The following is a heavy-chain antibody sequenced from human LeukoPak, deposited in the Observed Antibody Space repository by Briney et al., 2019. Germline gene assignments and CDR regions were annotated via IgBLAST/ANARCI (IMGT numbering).Heavy chain of an antibody. J-gene: IGHJ5*02. Sequence: WASVKVSRKASGYTFTSYGISWVRQAPGQGLEWMGWISAYNGNTNYAQKLQGRVTMTTDTSTSTAYMELRSLRSDDTAVYYCARTNRYYDILTGLNWFDPWGQGTLVTVSS. D-gene: IGHD3-9*01. V-gene: IGHV1-18*01. CDR1: GYTFTSYG. CDR3: ARTNRYYDILTGLNWFDP. CDR2: ISAYNGNT.